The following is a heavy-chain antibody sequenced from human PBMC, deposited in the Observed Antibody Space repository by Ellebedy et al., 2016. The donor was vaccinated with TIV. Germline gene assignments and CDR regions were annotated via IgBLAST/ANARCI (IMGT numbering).Heavy chain of an antibody. Sequence: GESLKISXVASGFTFSRYAMSWVRQTPGKGLEWVLAITDTGSATYSADSVKGRFTISRDNSKDTLYLQMNSLRAEDTAIYYCAKVKLTSTICCSAFDSWGQGTRITVSS. D-gene: IGHD2-2*01. CDR2: ITDTGSAT. J-gene: IGHJ4*02. CDR1: GFTFSRYA. CDR3: AKVKLTSTICCSAFDS. V-gene: IGHV3-23*01.